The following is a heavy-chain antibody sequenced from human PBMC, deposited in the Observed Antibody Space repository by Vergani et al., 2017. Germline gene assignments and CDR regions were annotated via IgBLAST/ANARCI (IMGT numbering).Heavy chain of an antibody. J-gene: IGHJ4*02. CDR3: ARHGGSGWSLDY. D-gene: IGHD6-19*01. V-gene: IGHV3-7*01. CDR1: GFTFSSYW. Sequence: EVQLVESGGGLVQPGGSLRLSCAASGFTFSSYWMSWGRQAPGKGLEWVANIKQDESEKYYVDSVKGRFTISRDNAKHSLYLQMNSLRAEDTAVYYCARHGGSGWSLDYWGQGTLVTVSS. CDR2: IKQDESEK.